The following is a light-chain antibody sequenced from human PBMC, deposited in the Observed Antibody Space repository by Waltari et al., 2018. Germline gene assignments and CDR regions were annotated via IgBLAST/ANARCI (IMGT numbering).Light chain of an antibody. J-gene: IGLJ3*02. CDR3: SSYAGKYV. CDR2: EVY. CDR1: SSDVGGNDY. Sequence: QSALTQFPSASGSPGQSVTISCTGTSSDVGGNDYIPWYQQPPGKAPKVIIYEVYKRPSGVPDRFSGSKSGNTASLTVSGLQAEDEANYYCSSYAGKYVFGGGTKLTVL. V-gene: IGLV2-8*01.